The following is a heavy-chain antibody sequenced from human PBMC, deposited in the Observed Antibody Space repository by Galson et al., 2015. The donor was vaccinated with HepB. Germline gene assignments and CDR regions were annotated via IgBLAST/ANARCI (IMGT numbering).Heavy chain of an antibody. CDR1: GFTFSSYD. J-gene: IGHJ3*02. CDR2: IGTARDP. CDR3: ARGGNDYGEFDI. V-gene: IGHV3-13*05. Sequence: SLRLSCAASGFTFSSYDMHWVRQATGKGLEWVSVIGTARDPYYPGSVKGRFTISRENAKNSLYLQMNSLRAGDTAVYYCARGGNDYGEFDIWGQGTMVTVSS. D-gene: IGHD4-17*01.